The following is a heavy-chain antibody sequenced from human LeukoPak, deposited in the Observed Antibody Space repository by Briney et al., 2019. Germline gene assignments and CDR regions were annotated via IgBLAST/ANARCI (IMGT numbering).Heavy chain of an antibody. CDR1: GGSISSGSYY. CDR3: ARDGALHSGSYYGEYYFDY. Sequence: PSETLSLTCTVSGGSISSGSYYWSWIRQPAGKGLEWIGRIYTSGSTNYNPSLKSRVTISVDTSKNQFSLKLSSVTAADTAVYYCARDGALHSGSYYGEYYFDYWGQGTLVTVSS. J-gene: IGHJ4*02. V-gene: IGHV4-61*02. D-gene: IGHD1-26*01. CDR2: IYTSGST.